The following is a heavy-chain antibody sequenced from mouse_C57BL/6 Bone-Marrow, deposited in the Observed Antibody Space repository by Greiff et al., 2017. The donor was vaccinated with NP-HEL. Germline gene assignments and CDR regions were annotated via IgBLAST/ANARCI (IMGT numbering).Heavy chain of an antibody. CDR2: GQGLEWIG. J-gene: IGHJ1*03. CDR3: SEDSAVYYCAWIYYGNSYWYFDV. D-gene: IGHD2-1*01. V-gene: IGHV1-87*01. CDR1: YTFSRRVH. Sequence: VKLMESGPELARPWASVKISCQAFYTFSRRVHFAIRDTNYWMQWVKQRPGQGLEWIGAIYPGNGDTSYNQKFKGKATLTADKSSSTAYMQLSSLTSEDSAVYYCAWIYYGNSYWYFDVWGTGTTVTVSS.